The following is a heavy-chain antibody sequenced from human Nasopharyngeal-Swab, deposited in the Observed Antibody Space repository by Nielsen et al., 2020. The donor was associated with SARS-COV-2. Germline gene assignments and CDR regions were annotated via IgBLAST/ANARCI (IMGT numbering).Heavy chain of an antibody. D-gene: IGHD2-15*01. CDR2: ISYDGSNK. J-gene: IGHJ4*02. V-gene: IGHV3-30*03. CDR3: ARDMVATGVDY. Sequence: GESLKISCAASGFTFSSYGMHWVRQAPGKGLEWVAVISYDGSNKYYADSVKGRFTISRDNSKNTLYLQMNSLRAEDTAVYYCARDMVATGVDYWGQGTLVTVSS. CDR1: GFTFSSYG.